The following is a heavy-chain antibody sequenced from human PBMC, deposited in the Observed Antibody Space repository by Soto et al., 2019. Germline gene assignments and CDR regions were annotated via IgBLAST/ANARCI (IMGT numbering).Heavy chain of an antibody. CDR2: ISYDGSNK. D-gene: IGHD3-22*01. Sequence: PGGSLRLSCAASGFTFSSYGMHWVRQAPGKGLEWVAVISYDGSNKYYADSVKGRFTISRDNSKNTLYLQMNSLRAEDTAVYYCAKVLSDTVNYYYYGMDVWGQGTTVTVSS. CDR3: AKVLSDTVNYYYYGMDV. CDR1: GFTFSSYG. J-gene: IGHJ6*02. V-gene: IGHV3-30*18.